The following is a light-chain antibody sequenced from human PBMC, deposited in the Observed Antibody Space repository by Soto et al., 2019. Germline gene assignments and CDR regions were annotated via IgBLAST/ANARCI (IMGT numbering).Light chain of an antibody. J-gene: IGKJ4*01. Sequence: EIVLTQSPATLSLSPGERATLSCRASQSVSSYLAWYQQKHEQAPLLFFYDASNRATGIPARFSGSGSGTDFTLTISSLEPEDFAVYYCQQRSNWLLTFGGGTKVDIK. CDR1: QSVSSY. CDR3: QQRSNWLLT. CDR2: DAS. V-gene: IGKV3-11*01.